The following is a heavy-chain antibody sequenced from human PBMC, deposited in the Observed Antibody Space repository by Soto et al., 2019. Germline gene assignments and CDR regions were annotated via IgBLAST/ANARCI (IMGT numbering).Heavy chain of an antibody. D-gene: IGHD3-10*01. CDR3: AREAKNPGAGSLIPYYFDC. V-gene: IGHV4-61*01. CDR2: IYYNGNT. CDR1: GGSVSSGSYY. J-gene: IGHJ4*02. Sequence: SETLCLTCTVSGGSVSSGSYYWSWIRQPPGKGLEWIGYIYYNGNTYYNPSLKSRVAISVDTTKNQFSLKLSSVTAADTAVYYCAREAKNPGAGSLIPYYFDCWGQGTLVTVSS.